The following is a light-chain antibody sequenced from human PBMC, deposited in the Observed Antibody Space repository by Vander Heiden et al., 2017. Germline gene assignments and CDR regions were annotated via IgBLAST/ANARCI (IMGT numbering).Light chain of an antibody. V-gene: IGLV1-44*01. CDR1: SSNIGSNT. CDR2: KND. CDR3: AAWDDTLNGPDVV. J-gene: IGLJ2*01. Sequence: QSVLTQPPSASGTPGPRVTLSCSGSSSNIGSNTVSWYQQLQGTAPKLRIYKNDQRPSGVPDRFSGSKSGTSASLAISGLQSEDEADYHCAAWDDTLNGPDVVFGGGTKLTVL.